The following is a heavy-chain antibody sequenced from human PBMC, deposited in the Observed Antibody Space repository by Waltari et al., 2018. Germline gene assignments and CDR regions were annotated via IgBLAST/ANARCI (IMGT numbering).Heavy chain of an antibody. CDR1: GYTFTSHS. Sequence: QVQLVQSGNEVMKPGASVKVSCKASGYTFTSHSNTWVRQAPGQGPEWLGWSNPNNGNTKFAQKFQGMGSRTTDTSTSTAYMDLRCLTSDDTAVYYCAREYCSGDGFSLDCWGQGTLVTVSS. CDR3: AREYCSGDGFSLDC. D-gene: IGHD2-21*01. V-gene: IGHV1-18*04. CDR2: SNPNNGNT. J-gene: IGHJ4*02.